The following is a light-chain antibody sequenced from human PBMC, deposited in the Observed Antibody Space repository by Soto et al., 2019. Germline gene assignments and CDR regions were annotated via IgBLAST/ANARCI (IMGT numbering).Light chain of an antibody. J-gene: IGKJ4*01. CDR2: ATS. CDR3: QQYGTPPLT. V-gene: IGKV3-20*01. Sequence: EIVLTQSPGTLSLSPGERASLFCRASQSVSTSYIAWYQQRPGQPPRLLIYATSHRASGIPDRFRGSGSGTDFTLTINRLEPEDLAVYYCQQYGTPPLTFGGGTKVEIK. CDR1: QSVSTSY.